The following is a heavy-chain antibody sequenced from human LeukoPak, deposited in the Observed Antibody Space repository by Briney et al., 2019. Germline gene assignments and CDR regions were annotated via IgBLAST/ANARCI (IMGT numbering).Heavy chain of an antibody. J-gene: IGHJ6*02. CDR2: INPNSGGT. Sequence: ASVKVSCKASGYTFTGYYMHWVRQAPGQGLEWMGWINPNSGGTNYAQKFQGRVTMTRDTSISTAYMELSRLRSDDTAVYYCARDLNFRVLRFLEWLLGGMDVWGQGTTVTVPS. V-gene: IGHV1-2*02. CDR3: ARDLNFRVLRFLEWLLGGMDV. D-gene: IGHD3-3*01. CDR1: GYTFTGYY.